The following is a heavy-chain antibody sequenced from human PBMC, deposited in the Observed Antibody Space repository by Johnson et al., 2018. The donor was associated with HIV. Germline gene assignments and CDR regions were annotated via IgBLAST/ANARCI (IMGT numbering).Heavy chain of an antibody. CDR2: INWNGGST. CDR3: AKEMEGYYGSGKGDAFDI. V-gene: IGHV3-20*04. CDR1: GFTFDDYG. D-gene: IGHD3-10*01. J-gene: IGHJ3*02. Sequence: EQLVESGGGVVRPGGSLRLSCAASGFTFDDYGMSWVRQAPGKGLEWVSGINWNGGSTGYADSVKGRFTISRDNAKNSLYLQMNSLRAEDTAVYYCAKEMEGYYGSGKGDAFDIWGQGTMVTVSS.